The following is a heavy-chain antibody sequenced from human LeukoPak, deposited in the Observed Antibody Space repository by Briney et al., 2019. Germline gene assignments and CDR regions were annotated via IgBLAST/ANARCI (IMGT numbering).Heavy chain of an antibody. CDR2: IIPIFGTA. J-gene: IGHJ6*03. D-gene: IGHD2-2*01. CDR3: ARGYCSSTSCLTGDYYYYYYMYV. V-gene: IGHV1-69*13. Sequence: SVKVSCKASGGTFSSYAISWVRQAPGQGLEWMGGIIPIFGTANYAQKFQGRVTITADESTSTAYMELSSLRSEDTAVYYCARGYCSSTSCLTGDYYYYYYMYVWGKGTTVTVSS. CDR1: GGTFSSYA.